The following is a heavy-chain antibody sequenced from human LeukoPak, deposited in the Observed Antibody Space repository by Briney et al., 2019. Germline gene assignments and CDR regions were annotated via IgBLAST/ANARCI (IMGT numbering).Heavy chain of an antibody. D-gene: IGHD3-10*01. V-gene: IGHV3-30*18. CDR3: AKDPHPMVRGYPPLYYFDY. CDR2: ISYDGSNK. Sequence: GGSLRLSCAASGFTFSSYGMHWVRQAPGKGLEWVAVISYDGSNKYYADSVKGRFTISRDNSKNTLYLQMNSLRAEDTAVYYCAKDPHPMVRGYPPLYYFDYWGQGTLVTVSS. J-gene: IGHJ4*02. CDR1: GFTFSSYG.